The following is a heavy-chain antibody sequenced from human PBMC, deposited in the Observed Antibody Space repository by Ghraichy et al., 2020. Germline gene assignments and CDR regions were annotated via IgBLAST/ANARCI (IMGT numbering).Heavy chain of an antibody. D-gene: IGHD2-15*01. CDR3: ARRPSPGGLGAFDI. V-gene: IGHV4-59*01. Sequence: SQTLSLTCTVSGGSISSYYWSWIRQPPGKGLEWIGYIYYSGSTNYNPSLKSRVTISVDTSKNQFSLKLSSVTAADTAVYYCARRPSPGGLGAFDIWGQGTMVTVSS. J-gene: IGHJ3*02. CDR2: IYYSGST. CDR1: GGSISSYY.